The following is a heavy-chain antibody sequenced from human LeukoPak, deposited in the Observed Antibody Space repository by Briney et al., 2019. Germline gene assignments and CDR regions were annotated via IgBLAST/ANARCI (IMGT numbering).Heavy chain of an antibody. D-gene: IGHD1-1*01. Sequence: GESLKISCQGSGYSFTSYWIGWVRQMPGKGLGWMGIIYPGDSDTRYSPSFQGQVTISADKSISTAYLQWSSLEASDTAMYYCARQPSLPGTLGGWFDPWGQGTLVTVSS. CDR3: ARQPSLPGTLGGWFDP. J-gene: IGHJ5*02. CDR1: GYSFTSYW. CDR2: IYPGDSDT. V-gene: IGHV5-51*01.